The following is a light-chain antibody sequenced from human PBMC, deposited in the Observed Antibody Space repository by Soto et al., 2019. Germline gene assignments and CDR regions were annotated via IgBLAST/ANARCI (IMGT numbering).Light chain of an antibody. CDR2: GAS. Sequence: IVLTQSPGTLSLSPGERATLSCRAIQSVSSSYLAWYQQKPGQAPRLLIYGASSRATGIPDRFSGSGSGTDFTLTISGLEPEDFAVYYCQQYGSSPALTFGGGTKVDIK. J-gene: IGKJ4*01. CDR1: QSVSSSY. CDR3: QQYGSSPALT. V-gene: IGKV3-20*01.